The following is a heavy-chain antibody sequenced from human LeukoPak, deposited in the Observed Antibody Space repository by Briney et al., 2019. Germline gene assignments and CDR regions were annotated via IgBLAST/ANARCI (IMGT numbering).Heavy chain of an antibody. CDR3: ARDFIRNTMVRGVITPYNWFDP. D-gene: IGHD3-10*01. CDR2: ISAYNGNT. V-gene: IGHV1-18*01. Sequence: GASVKVSCKASGYTFTSYGISWVRQAPGQGLEWMGWISAYNGNTNYAQKLQGRVTMTTDTSTSTAYMKLRSLRSDDTAVYYCARDFIRNTMVRGVITPYNWFDPWGQGTLVTVSS. J-gene: IGHJ5*02. CDR1: GYTFTSYG.